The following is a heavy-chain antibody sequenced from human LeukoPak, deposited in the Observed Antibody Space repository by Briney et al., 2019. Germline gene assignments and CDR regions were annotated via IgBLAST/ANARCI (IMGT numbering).Heavy chain of an antibody. D-gene: IGHD1-26*01. CDR1: GFTFSSYA. CDR3: AKEPRPNIVGATTFDP. CDR2: ISGSGGST. J-gene: IGHJ5*02. Sequence: GGSLRPSCAASGFTFSSYAMSWVRQAPGKGLEWVSAISGSGGSTYYADSVKGRFTISRDNSKNTLYLQMNSLRAEDTAVYYCAKEPRPNIVGATTFDPWGQGTLVTVSS. V-gene: IGHV3-23*01.